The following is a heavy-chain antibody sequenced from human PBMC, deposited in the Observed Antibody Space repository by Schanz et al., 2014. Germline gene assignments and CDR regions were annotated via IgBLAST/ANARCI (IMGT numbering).Heavy chain of an antibody. CDR3: ARSYSSGWYPYYYGMDV. Sequence: QVQLVESGGGLVKPGGSLRLSCVASGFTFSDYYMSWIRQAPGKGLEWVSYISSGSSYTNYADSVKGRFTISRDNAKNSLYLQMNSLRAEDTAVYYCARSYSSGWYPYYYGMDVWGQGTTVTVSS. V-gene: IGHV3-11*06. CDR1: GFTFSDYY. D-gene: IGHD6-19*01. CDR2: ISSGSSYT. J-gene: IGHJ6*02.